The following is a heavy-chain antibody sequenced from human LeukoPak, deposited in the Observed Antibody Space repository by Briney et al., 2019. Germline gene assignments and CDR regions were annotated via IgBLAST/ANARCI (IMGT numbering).Heavy chain of an antibody. CDR1: GFTFSNCA. CDR3: ADGSGYYYFAGLY. CDR2: ISYDGSNK. J-gene: IGHJ4*02. D-gene: IGHD3-22*01. Sequence: GGSLRLSCAASGFTFSNCAMNWVRQAPGKGLEWVAVISYDGSNKYYADSVKGRFTISRDNSKNTLYLQMNSLRAEDTAVYYCADGSGYYYFAGLYWGQGTLVTVSS. V-gene: IGHV3-30-3*01.